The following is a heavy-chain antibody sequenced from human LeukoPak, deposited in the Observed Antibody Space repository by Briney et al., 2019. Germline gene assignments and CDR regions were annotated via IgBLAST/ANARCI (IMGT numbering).Heavy chain of an antibody. D-gene: IGHD5-18*01. J-gene: IGHJ4*02. CDR1: GFTFSSYS. Sequence: GGSLRLSCAASGFTFSSYSMNWVRQAPGKGLEWVSYISSSSSTIYYADSVKGRFTISRDNAKNSLYLQMNSLKTEDTAVYYCTTDEYSYGYWGQGTLVTVSS. V-gene: IGHV3-48*01. CDR3: TTDEYSYGY. CDR2: ISSSSSTI.